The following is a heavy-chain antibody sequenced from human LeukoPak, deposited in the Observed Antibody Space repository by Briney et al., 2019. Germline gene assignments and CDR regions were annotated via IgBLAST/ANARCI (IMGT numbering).Heavy chain of an antibody. J-gene: IGHJ1*01. V-gene: IGHV4-4*07. CDR1: GGSISGYY. Sequence: SETLSLTCTVSGGSISGYYWNWIRQSAGKGLEWIGRIYANGGTNYNPSLRSRVSMSVDTSKNQFSLKLTSVTAADTAIYYCARDFTRNSYAIAEFFHPWGQGTLVSVSS. CDR3: ARDFTRNSYAIAEFFHP. CDR2: IYANGGT. D-gene: IGHD5-18*01.